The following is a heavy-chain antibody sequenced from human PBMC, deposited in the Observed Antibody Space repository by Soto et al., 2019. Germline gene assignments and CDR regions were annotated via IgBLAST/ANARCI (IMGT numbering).Heavy chain of an antibody. J-gene: IGHJ4*02. Sequence: EVQLAESGGGMVQPGGSLRLSCVASGFTFSSYDMHWVRQAPGKGLEYVSSISSNGGTTYYGNSVKGRFTISRDNSKNPLYPQMGSPRGEGLAVYYCVRRVSGNYDYWGQGTLVTVSS. CDR1: GFTFSSYD. CDR3: VRRVSGNYDY. CDR2: ISSNGGTT. D-gene: IGHD1-7*01. V-gene: IGHV3-64*01.